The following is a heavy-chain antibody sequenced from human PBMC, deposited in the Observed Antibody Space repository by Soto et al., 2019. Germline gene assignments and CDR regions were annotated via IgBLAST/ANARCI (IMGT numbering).Heavy chain of an antibody. J-gene: IGHJ4*02. V-gene: IGHV3-30-3*01. CDR1: GFTFSSYA. CDR3: ARAIFRSSWYVYDS. Sequence: GGSLRLSCAASGFTFSSYAMHWVRQAPGKGLEWVAVISYDGSNKYYADSVKGRFTISRDNSENTLYLQMNSLRAEDTAVYYCARAIFRSSWYVYDSWGQGTLVTVSS. D-gene: IGHD6-13*01. CDR2: ISYDGSNK.